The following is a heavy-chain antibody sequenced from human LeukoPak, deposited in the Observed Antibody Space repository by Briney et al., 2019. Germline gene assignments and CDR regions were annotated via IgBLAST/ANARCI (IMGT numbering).Heavy chain of an antibody. V-gene: IGHV4-34*01. D-gene: IGHD3-10*01. CDR1: GRSFSGYY. J-gene: IGHJ4*02. CDR3: AARRPEFYYYGSGSYYNY. Sequence: SETLSLTCAVYGRSFSGYYWSWIRQPPGKGLEWIGEINHSGSTNYNPSLKSRVTISVDTSKNQFSLKLSSVTAADTAVYYCAARRPEFYYYGSGSYYNYWGQGTLVTVSS. CDR2: INHSGST.